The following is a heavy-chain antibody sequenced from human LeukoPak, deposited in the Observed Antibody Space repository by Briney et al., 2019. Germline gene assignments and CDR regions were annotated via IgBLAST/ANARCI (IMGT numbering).Heavy chain of an antibody. CDR1: GFIFSNYA. V-gene: IGHV3-23*01. CDR2: ITSGGRST. CDR3: ARDSDVCRGVTCLLFDY. J-gene: IGHJ4*02. D-gene: IGHD2-8*01. Sequence: TGGSLRLSCAASGFIFSNYAMSWGRQAPGKGLEWVSTITSGGRSTYYADSVKGRFSISRDNYNNMLYLQMTSLRAEDTAVYYCARDSDVCRGVTCLLFDYWGQGNLVTVSP.